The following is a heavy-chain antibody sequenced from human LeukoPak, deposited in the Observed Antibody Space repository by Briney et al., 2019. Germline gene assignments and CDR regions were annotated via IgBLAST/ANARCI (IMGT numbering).Heavy chain of an antibody. Sequence: GGTLRLSCAASGFTFSSYGMSWVRQAPGKGLEWVSALSGGGSAIYYADSVKGRFTIFRDNSKNTLYLQMNSLRVEDTAVYYCVAVAGRPAGGGVYCWGQGTLVTVSS. CDR2: LSGGGSAI. V-gene: IGHV3-23*01. CDR3: VAVAGRPAGGGVYC. J-gene: IGHJ4*02. D-gene: IGHD6-19*01. CDR1: GFTFSSYG.